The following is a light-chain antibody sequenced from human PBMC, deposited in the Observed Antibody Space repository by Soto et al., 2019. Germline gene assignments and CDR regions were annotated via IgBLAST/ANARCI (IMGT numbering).Light chain of an antibody. CDR3: QQSSTAPFT. J-gene: IGKJ3*01. CDR1: QNINTY. CDR2: EAS. V-gene: IGKV1-39*01. Sequence: DIQMTQSPSSLSASVGDRVTITCRAGQNINTYLNWYQQKPGKAPKLLIFEASSLQSGVPSRFSGSGSRTDFTLTISSLQHEDFETYYCQQSSTAPFTLGPGTKVDIK.